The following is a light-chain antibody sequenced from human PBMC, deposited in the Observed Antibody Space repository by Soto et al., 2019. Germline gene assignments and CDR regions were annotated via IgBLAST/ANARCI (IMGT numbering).Light chain of an antibody. CDR2: GAS. J-gene: IGKJ1*01. V-gene: IGKV3-20*01. Sequence: EIVLTQSPGTLSLSPGERATLSCRASQSVSSNYLAWYQQKSGQAPRLLIYGASSRATGIPDRFSGSGSGTDFTLTISSLEPDAFALYYCQPSCGSPRTFGQGTKVEIK. CDR1: QSVSSNY. CDR3: QPSCGSPRT.